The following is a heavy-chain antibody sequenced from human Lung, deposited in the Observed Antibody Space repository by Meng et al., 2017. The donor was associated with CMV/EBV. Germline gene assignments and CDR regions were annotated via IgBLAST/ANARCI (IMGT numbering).Heavy chain of an antibody. V-gene: IGHV1-2*06. CDR2: INPKSGAT. CDR3: ARFGEVIDY. J-gene: IGHJ4*02. D-gene: IGHD3-10*01. CDR1: GYTFTGYY. Sequence: QVPLVQSGAEVKKPGASVKVSCKTSGYTFTGYYTPWVRQAPGQGLEWMGRINPKSGATDYAQKFQGRVTLTRDTSINTAYMELNRLTSDDTAVYYCARFGEVIDYWGQGTLVTVSS.